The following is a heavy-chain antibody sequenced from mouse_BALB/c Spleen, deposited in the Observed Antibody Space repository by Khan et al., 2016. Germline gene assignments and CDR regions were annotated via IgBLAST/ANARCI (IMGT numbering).Heavy chain of an antibody. V-gene: IGHV9-1*02. J-gene: IGHJ4*01. CDR3: ARRRGYLSAMDY. D-gene: IGHD2-3*01. CDR2: INTYTGEP. CDR1: GYTFTNYG. Sequence: QIQLVQSGPELKKPGETVKISCKASGYTFTNYGMNWVKQAPGKGLKWMGWINTYTGEPTYADDFKGRFAFSLETSASTAYLQINNLKNEDMGTYFCARRRGYLSAMDYWGQGTSVTVSS.